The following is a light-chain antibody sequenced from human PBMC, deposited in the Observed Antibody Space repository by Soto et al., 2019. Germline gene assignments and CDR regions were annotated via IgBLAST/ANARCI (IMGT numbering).Light chain of an antibody. CDR1: QGIRDD. CDR3: LQDYNYPLS. J-gene: IGKJ4*01. V-gene: IGKV1-6*01. Sequence: MTQSPLSLSASVGDRVTIACRASQGIRDDLGWYQQKPGKAPKLLIYGASTLQSGVPSRFSGSGSGTDFTLTISSLQPEDFATYYCLQDYNYPLSFGGGTKVEIK. CDR2: GAS.